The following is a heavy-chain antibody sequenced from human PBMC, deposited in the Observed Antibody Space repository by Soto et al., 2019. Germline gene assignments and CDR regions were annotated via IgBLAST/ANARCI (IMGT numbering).Heavy chain of an antibody. Sequence: EVQLLESGGDLVQPGGSLRLSCAASGFTFSSYAMSWVRQAPGKGLEWVSTISGRGDDTYYTDSVKGRFTISRANSKNTLYVHMNSLRAEDTAVYYCARAQPTYSSSYFDYWGQGTLVTVSS. CDR1: GFTFSSYA. J-gene: IGHJ4*02. CDR3: ARAQPTYSSSYFDY. D-gene: IGHD3-22*01. CDR2: ISGRGDDT. V-gene: IGHV3-23*01.